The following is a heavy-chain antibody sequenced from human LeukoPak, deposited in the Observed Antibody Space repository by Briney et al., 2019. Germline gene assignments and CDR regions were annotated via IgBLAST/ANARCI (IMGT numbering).Heavy chain of an antibody. V-gene: IGHV4-59*08. CDR2: IYYSGST. D-gene: IGHD6-6*01. Sequence: SETLSLTCTVSGGSISSYYWSWIRQPPGKGLEWIGYIYYSGSTYYNPSLKSRVTISVDTSKNQFSLKLSSVTAADTAVYYCARARNGIDYRGQGTLVTVSS. CDR1: GGSISSYY. J-gene: IGHJ4*02. CDR3: ARARNGIDY.